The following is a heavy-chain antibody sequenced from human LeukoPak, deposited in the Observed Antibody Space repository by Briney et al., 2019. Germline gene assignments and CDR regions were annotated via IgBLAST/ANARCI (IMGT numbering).Heavy chain of an antibody. CDR2: INWNGGST. CDR3: AKSDYFDS. D-gene: IGHD3-3*01. J-gene: IGHJ4*02. Sequence: GGSLRLSCAASGVTFSSYGMSWVRQAPGKGLEWVSGINWNGGSTGYADSVKGRFTFSENNARNTLYLQMNSLGAEDTAVYYCAKSDYFDSWGQGTLVTVSS. CDR1: GVTFSSYG. V-gene: IGHV3-20*04.